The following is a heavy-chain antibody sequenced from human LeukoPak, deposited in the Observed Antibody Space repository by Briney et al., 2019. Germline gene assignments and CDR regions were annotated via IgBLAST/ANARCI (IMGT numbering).Heavy chain of an antibody. D-gene: IGHD4-17*01. V-gene: IGHV1-8*01. Sequence: ASVKVSCKASGYTSTSYDINWVRQATGQGLEWVGWMNPNSGNTGYAQKFQGRVTMTRNTSISTAYMELSSLRSEDTAVYYCARNYGDYFAFDIWGQGTMVTVSS. J-gene: IGHJ3*02. CDR2: MNPNSGNT. CDR1: GYTSTSYD. CDR3: ARNYGDYFAFDI.